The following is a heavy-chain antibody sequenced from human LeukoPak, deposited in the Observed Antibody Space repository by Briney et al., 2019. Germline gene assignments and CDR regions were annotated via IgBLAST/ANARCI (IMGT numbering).Heavy chain of an antibody. Sequence: GASVTVSCKSSGYMFTSHGIHWLRQAPGQGLEWMGWINPNSGGTNYAQKFQGRVTMTRDTSISTAYMELSRLRSDDTAVYYCARDGGGRGYSLDWFDPWGQGTLVTVSS. J-gene: IGHJ5*02. CDR2: INPNSGGT. CDR3: ARDGGGRGYSLDWFDP. D-gene: IGHD5-18*01. CDR1: GYMFTSHG. V-gene: IGHV1-2*02.